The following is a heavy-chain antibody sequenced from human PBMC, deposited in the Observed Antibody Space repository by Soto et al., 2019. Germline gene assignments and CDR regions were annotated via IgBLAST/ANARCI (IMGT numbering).Heavy chain of an antibody. Sequence: PSETLSLTCAVSSFSISRGYYWGWIRQPPGKGLEWIGMIFHSGTTYYNPSLKSRVTISADTSKNQFSLRLSSVTAADTAVYYCASQKSREGYIFINYWGQGILVTV. CDR1: SFSISRGYY. J-gene: IGHJ4*02. D-gene: IGHD3-3*02. CDR2: IFHSGTT. CDR3: ASQKSREGYIFINY. V-gene: IGHV4-38-2*01.